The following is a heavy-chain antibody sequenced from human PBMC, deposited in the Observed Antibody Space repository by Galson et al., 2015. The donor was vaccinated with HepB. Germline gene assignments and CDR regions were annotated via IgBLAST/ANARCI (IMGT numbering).Heavy chain of an antibody. D-gene: IGHD2-2*02. CDR1: GYTFTSYY. J-gene: IGHJ4*02. V-gene: IGHV1-2*02. Sequence: SVKVSCKASGYTFTSYYIHWVRQAPGQGLEWMGWINPSSGDTNYPQKFQGRVTMTRDTSIRIAYMELRRLTSDDTAVYYCARGRYPLDYWGQGTLVTVSS. CDR2: INPSSGDT. CDR3: ARGRYPLDY.